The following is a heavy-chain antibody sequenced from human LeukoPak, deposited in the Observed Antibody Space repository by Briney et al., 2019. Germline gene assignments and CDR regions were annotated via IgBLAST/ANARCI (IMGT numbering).Heavy chain of an antibody. J-gene: IGHJ4*02. CDR2: IYYSGTT. D-gene: IGHD1-26*01. CDR3: ARDYSGSDYRYFDC. CDR1: GGSVSSRSYY. V-gene: IGHV4-61*01. Sequence: NTSETLSLTCTVSGGSVSSRSYYWSWIRRPPGKGLEWIGYIYYSGTTNYNPSLKSRVTISVDTSKNQFSLKLSSVTAADTAVYYCARDYSGSDYRYFDCWGQGTLVTVSS.